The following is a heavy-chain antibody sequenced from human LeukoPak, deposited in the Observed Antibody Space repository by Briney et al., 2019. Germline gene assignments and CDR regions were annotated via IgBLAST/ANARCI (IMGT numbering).Heavy chain of an antibody. CDR2: TYYRSKWYN. V-gene: IGHV6-1*01. CDR1: GDSVSTNSAA. J-gene: IGHJ4*02. CDR3: ARDKEGSGYDHLDS. D-gene: IGHD5-12*01. Sequence: SQTLSLTCAISGDSVSTNSAAWNWIRQSPSRGLEWVRRTYYRSKWYNDYAVSVKSRITINPDTSKNQFSLQLNSVTPEDTAVYFCARDKEGSGYDHLDSWGQGTLVTVSS.